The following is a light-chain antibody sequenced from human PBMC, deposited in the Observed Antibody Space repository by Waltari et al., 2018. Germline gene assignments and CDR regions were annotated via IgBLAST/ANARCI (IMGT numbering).Light chain of an antibody. Sequence: SYELTQPPSVSVSPGQTASLICSGDELGERYTCWYQQKPGQCPVLVIYQDNKRPAGMPERCAGSSSGNRGSQTISGSGAMDEADYYRRGWESKTAGVFGGGPKLTVL. J-gene: IGLJ3*02. V-gene: IGLV3-1*01. CDR3: RGWESKTAGV. CDR1: ELGERY. CDR2: QDN.